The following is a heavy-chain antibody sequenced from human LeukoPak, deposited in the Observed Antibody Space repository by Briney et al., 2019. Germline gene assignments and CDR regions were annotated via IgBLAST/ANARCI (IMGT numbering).Heavy chain of an antibody. J-gene: IGHJ4*02. D-gene: IGHD2-21*02. Sequence: ASVKVSCKASGYTFTSYGISWVRQAPGQGLEWMGWISAYNGNTSYAQKLQGRVTMTTDTSTNTAYMELRSLRSDDTAVYYCARLVVVTAIPDYWGQGTLVTVSS. V-gene: IGHV1-18*01. CDR1: GYTFTSYG. CDR2: ISAYNGNT. CDR3: ARLVVVTAIPDY.